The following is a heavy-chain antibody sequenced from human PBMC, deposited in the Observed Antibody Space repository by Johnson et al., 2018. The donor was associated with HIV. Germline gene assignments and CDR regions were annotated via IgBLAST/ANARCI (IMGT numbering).Heavy chain of an antibody. D-gene: IGHD1-1*01. CDR3: ARDGESQQLPLGDAFDV. CDR1: GFTFSNNY. V-gene: IGHV3-66*01. J-gene: IGHJ3*01. CDR2: IYSGGST. Sequence: VQLVESGGGLVQPGGSLRLSCAASGFTFSNNYMNWVRQAPGKGLEWVSVIYSGGSTYYADSVRGRFTISRDNSRNTLYLQMSSLRAEDTAMYYCARDGESQQLPLGDAFDVWGQGTMVTVSS.